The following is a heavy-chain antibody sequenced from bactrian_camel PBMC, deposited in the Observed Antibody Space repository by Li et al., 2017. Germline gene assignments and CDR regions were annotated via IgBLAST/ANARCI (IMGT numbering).Heavy chain of an antibody. CDR3: AQALGSWPNIKSVSFSC. D-gene: IGHD1*01. CDR2: VFGGGGGT. J-gene: IGHJ4*01. Sequence: HVQLVESGGGSVQAGGSLSVSCTASGRTYSTYCMGWFRQAPGAEREGIATVFGGGGGTAYADSVRGRFTISQGNAQNTVYLEMNDLEPEDSGIYCCAQALGSWPNIKSVSFSCWGQGTQVTVS. CDR1: GRTYSTYC. V-gene: IGHV3-3*01.